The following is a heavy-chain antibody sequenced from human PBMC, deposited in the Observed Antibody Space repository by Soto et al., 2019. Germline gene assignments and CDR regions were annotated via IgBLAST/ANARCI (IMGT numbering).Heavy chain of an antibody. CDR3: ARDSLLKDSSGYYYHEYYDYGMDV. J-gene: IGHJ6*02. CDR1: GFTFSSYW. D-gene: IGHD3-22*01. V-gene: IGHV3-74*01. CDR2: INSDGSST. Sequence: LSLTCAASGFTFSSYWMHWVRQAPGKGLVWVSRINSDGSSTSYADSVKGRFTISRDNAMNTLYLQMNSLRAEDTAVYYCARDSLLKDSSGYYYHEYYDYGMDVWGQGTTVTVSS.